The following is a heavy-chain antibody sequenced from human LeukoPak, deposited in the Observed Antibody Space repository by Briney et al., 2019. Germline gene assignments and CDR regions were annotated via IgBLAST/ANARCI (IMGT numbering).Heavy chain of an antibody. CDR1: GFTFSSYW. CDR3: ARDLQAYYYDSSGYL. D-gene: IGHD3-22*01. CDR2: INTDGSST. Sequence: GGSLRLSCAASGFTFSSYWMHWVRQAPGKGLVWVSRINTDGSSTSYADSVKGRFTISRDNAKNTLYLQMNSLRAEDTAVYYCARDLQAYYYDSSGYLWGQGTLVTVSS. J-gene: IGHJ4*02. V-gene: IGHV3-74*01.